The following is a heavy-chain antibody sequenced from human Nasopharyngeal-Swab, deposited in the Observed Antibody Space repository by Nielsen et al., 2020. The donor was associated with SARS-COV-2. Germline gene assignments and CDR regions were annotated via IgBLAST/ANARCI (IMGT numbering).Heavy chain of an antibody. D-gene: IGHD6-13*01. V-gene: IGHV3-30*04. J-gene: IGHJ6*02. CDR2: ISYDGSNK. Sequence: GGSLRLSCAASGLTFSSYAMHWVRQAPGKGLEGAEVISYDGSNKYYADSVKGRFTISRDNSKNTLYLQMNSLRAEDTAVYYCARDLGCIAAAGFFYYYYGMDVWGQGTTVTVSS. CDR3: ARDLGCIAAAGFFYYYYGMDV. CDR1: GLTFSSYA.